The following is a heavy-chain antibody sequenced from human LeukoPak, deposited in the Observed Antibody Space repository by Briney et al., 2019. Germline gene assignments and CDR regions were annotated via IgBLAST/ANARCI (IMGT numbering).Heavy chain of an antibody. J-gene: IGHJ4*02. CDR3: ARDPSWEILSYFDY. CDR2: ISASGDTI. D-gene: IGHD1-26*01. Sequence: GGSLRLSCAASGFTFRNYYMTWIRQAPGKGLEWVSYISASGDTIYYGDSVRGRFTISRDNAKNSRYLDMNTLKAEDTAVYYCARDPSWEILSYFDYWGQGTLDTVSS. CDR1: GFTFRNYY. V-gene: IGHV3-11*04.